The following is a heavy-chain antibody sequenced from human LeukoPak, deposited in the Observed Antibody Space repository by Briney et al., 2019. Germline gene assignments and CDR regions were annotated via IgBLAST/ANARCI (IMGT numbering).Heavy chain of an antibody. CDR1: GYTFTSYA. Sequence: ASVKVSCKASGYTFTSYAMNWVRQAPGQGLEWMGWINTNTGNPTYAQGFTGRFVFSLDTSVSTAYLQISSLKAEDTAVYYCARDAVTDTYTFPPYFDYWGQGTLVTVSS. D-gene: IGHD6-19*01. CDR2: INTNTGNP. CDR3: ARDAVTDTYTFPPYFDY. J-gene: IGHJ4*02. V-gene: IGHV7-4-1*02.